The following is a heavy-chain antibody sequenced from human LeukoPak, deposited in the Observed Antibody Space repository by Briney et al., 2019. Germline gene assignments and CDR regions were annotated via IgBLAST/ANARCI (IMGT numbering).Heavy chain of an antibody. J-gene: IGHJ4*02. CDR1: GGIFSSYA. V-gene: IGHV1-69*04. CDR2: IIPILGIA. D-gene: IGHD6-19*01. Sequence: SVKVSCKASGGIFSSYAINWVRQAPGQGLEWMGRIIPILGIANYAQKFQGRVTITADKSTSTAYMELSSLRSEDTAMYYCAISLAVPYWGQGTLVTVSS. CDR3: AISLAVPY.